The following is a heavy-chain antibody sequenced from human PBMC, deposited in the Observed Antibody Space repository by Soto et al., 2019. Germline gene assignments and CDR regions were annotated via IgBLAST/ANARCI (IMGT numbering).Heavy chain of an antibody. CDR3: ANLRGYSYGFDY. V-gene: IGHV4-4*02. Sequence: PSETLSLTCAVSGGSISSSNWWSWVRQPPGKGLEWIGEIYHSGSTNYNPSLKSRVTISVDKSKNQFSLKLSSVTAADTAVYYCANLRGYSYGFDYWGQGTLVTVSS. D-gene: IGHD5-18*01. CDR2: IYHSGST. J-gene: IGHJ4*02. CDR1: GGSISSSNW.